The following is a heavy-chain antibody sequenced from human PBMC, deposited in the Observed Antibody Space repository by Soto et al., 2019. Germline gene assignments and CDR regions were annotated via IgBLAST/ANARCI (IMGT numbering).Heavy chain of an antibody. CDR2: IRRSSSTI. D-gene: IGHD2-2*01. CDR3: ARDPHALDC. Sequence: PGGSLRLSCAASGFTFSSYSMNWVRQAPGKGLEWVSYIRRSSSTIYYADSVKGRFTISRDDAKNSLYLQMNSLRAEDTAVYYCARDPHALDCWGQGTLVTVSS. CDR1: GFTFSSYS. J-gene: IGHJ4*02. V-gene: IGHV3-48*01.